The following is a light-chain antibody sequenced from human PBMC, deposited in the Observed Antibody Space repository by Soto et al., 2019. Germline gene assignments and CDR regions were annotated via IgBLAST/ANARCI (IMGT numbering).Light chain of an antibody. J-gene: IGLJ3*02. CDR1: SSNIGSNT. V-gene: IGLV1-44*01. CDR3: AAWDDSLNGPWV. CDR2: SNN. Sequence: QAVVTQPPSASGTPGQRVTISCSGSSSNIGSNTVNWYQQLPGTAPKLLIYSNNQRPSGLPDRFSGSKSGTSASLAISGLQSEDEADYYCAAWDDSLNGPWVFGGGTKLTVL.